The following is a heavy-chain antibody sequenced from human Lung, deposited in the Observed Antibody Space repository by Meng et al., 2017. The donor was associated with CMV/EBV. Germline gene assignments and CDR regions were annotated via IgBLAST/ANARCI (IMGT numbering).Heavy chain of an antibody. V-gene: IGHV1-3*01. J-gene: IGHJ4*02. Sequence: QVQLVQSGAEVKKPXASVKVSWXASGYTFTSYAMHWVRQAPGQRLEWMGWINAGNGNTKYSQRFQGRVTITRDTSASTAYMELSSLRSEDTTVYYCARAGYDSSGYYPQPFDYWGQGTLVTVSS. CDR1: GYTFTSYA. CDR2: INAGNGNT. CDR3: ARAGYDSSGYYPQPFDY. D-gene: IGHD3-22*01.